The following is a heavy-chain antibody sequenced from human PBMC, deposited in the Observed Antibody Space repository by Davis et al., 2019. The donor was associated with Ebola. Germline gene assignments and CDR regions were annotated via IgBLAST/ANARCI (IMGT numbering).Heavy chain of an antibody. D-gene: IGHD3-10*01. V-gene: IGHV4-59*11. Sequence: PSETLSFTCTVSGVSISRHYWSWIRQPPGKRLEWIGSIYYTGSAYYNSSLNSRVTISVDTSKNQFSLKLSSVTAADTAMYYCSERGSSVWGQGTLVTVSS. CDR2: IYYTGSA. CDR1: GVSISRHY. J-gene: IGHJ4*02. CDR3: SERGSSV.